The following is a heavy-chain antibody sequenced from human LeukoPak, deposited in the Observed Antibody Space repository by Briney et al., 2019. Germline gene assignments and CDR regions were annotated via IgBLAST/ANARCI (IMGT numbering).Heavy chain of an antibody. Sequence: GGSLRLSCAASGFTFSNYWMHWVRQAPGKGLEWVSSISSGGRYVYYADSVKGRFTISRDNAKNSLFLQMNSLRAEDTAVYYCTRDVRDEYTSGWYPIGYWGQGTLVTVSS. J-gene: IGHJ4*02. CDR1: GFTFSNYW. CDR3: TRDVRDEYTSGWYPIGY. CDR2: ISSGGRYV. D-gene: IGHD6-19*01. V-gene: IGHV3-21*01.